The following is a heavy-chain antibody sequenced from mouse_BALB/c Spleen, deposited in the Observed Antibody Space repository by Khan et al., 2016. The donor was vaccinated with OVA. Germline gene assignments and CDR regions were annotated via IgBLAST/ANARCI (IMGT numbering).Heavy chain of an antibody. V-gene: IGHV14-3*02. J-gene: IGHJ4*01. D-gene: IGHD1-2*01. CDR1: GFNIKDTY. CDR2: IDPATENI. Sequence: IQLVQSGAELVKPGASVKLSCTASGFNIKDTYMHWMKQRPAQGLEWIGRIDPATENIKYDPKFQGKATITAATSSNTAYLHLTSPTSDDTAVYFCARAAIHYYGSYAMDYGGLGTSVTVSS. CDR3: ARAAIHYYGSYAMDY.